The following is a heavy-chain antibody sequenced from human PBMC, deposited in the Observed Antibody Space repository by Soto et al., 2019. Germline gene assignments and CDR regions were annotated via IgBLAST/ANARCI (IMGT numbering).Heavy chain of an antibody. CDR1: GCSLSSGRYY. Sequence: PXETLRLTCPVSGCSLSSGRYYWSWIRQPPGKGLEWIGYIYYSGSTNYNPSLKSRVTISVDTSKNQFSLKLSSVTAADTAVYYCARDFPTVTTAAYYYYYGMDVWGQGPTVTVSS. J-gene: IGHJ6*02. D-gene: IGHD4-17*01. V-gene: IGHV4-61*01. CDR3: ARDFPTVTTAAYYYYYGMDV. CDR2: IYYSGST.